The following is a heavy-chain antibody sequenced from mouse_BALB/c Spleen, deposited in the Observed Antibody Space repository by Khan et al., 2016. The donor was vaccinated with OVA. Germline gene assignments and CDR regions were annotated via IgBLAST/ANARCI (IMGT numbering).Heavy chain of an antibody. J-gene: IGHJ3*01. V-gene: IGHV3-8*02. CDR1: GDSITSGY. CDR3: ARSTYRYAFAY. CDR2: MIYTGYT. D-gene: IGHD2-14*01. Sequence: EVKLLESGPRLVKPSQTLSLTCSVTGDSITSGYWSWIRKFPGNKLEYMGYMIYTGYTDYNPSLKSRIAITRHTSKNQYYLQLNSVTAEDTATYYCARSTYRYAFAYWGQGTLVTVSA.